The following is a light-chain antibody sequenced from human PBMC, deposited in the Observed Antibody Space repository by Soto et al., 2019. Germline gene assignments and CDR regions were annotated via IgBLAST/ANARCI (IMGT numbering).Light chain of an antibody. CDR3: ISWTSRRALV. CDR1: SSDVGSYNF. V-gene: IGLV2-14*01. Sequence: QPASVSGAPGQSIAISCTGTSSDVGSYNFVSWYQQHPGKAPKLMIYEVSNRPSGVSSRFSGSKSGDTASLTISGLQAEDEADYYCISWTSRRALVFGGGTKVTVL. J-gene: IGLJ2*01. CDR2: EVS.